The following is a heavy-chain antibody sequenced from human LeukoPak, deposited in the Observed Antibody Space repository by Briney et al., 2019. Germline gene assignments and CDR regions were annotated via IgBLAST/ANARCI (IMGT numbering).Heavy chain of an antibody. J-gene: IGHJ4*02. CDR3: ARVGAAMVPSVYFDY. V-gene: IGHV1-2*02. CDR1: GYTFTSYG. CDR2: INPNSGGT. Sequence: ASVKVSCKASGYTFTSYGISWVRQAPGQGLEWMGWINPNSGGTNYAQKFQGRVTMTRDTSISTAYMELSRLRSDDTAVYYCARVGAAMVPSVYFDYWGQGTLVTVSS. D-gene: IGHD5-18*01.